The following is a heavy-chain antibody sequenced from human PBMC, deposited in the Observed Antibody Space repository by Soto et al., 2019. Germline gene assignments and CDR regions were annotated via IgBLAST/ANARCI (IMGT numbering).Heavy chain of an antibody. D-gene: IGHD2-2*01. CDR3: ARGRYCSSTSCYRAWFDP. CDR2: ISHSGST. CDR1: GGSFSGYF. V-gene: IGHV4-34*01. J-gene: IGHJ5*02. Sequence: SETLSLTCAFSGGSFSGYFWSWIRQPPGKGLEWIGEISHSGSTNYNPSLKGRVTISLDTSKNQFSLKLSSVTAADTAVYYCARGRYCSSTSCYRAWFDPWGQGTLVTVSS.